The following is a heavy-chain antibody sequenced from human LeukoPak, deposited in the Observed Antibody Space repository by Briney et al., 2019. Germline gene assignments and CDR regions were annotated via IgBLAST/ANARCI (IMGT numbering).Heavy chain of an antibody. J-gene: IGHJ6*02. CDR1: GFTFSYYN. CDR3: AVKEESSWYYYYYGMDV. V-gene: IGHV3-21*01. CDR2: ISSSSSYI. D-gene: IGHD6-13*01. Sequence: GGSLRLSCAASGFTFSYYNMNWVRQAPGKGLEWVSSISSSSSYIYYADSVKGRFTISRDNAKNSLYLQMNSLRAEDTAVYYCAVKEESSWYYYYYGMDVWGQGTTVTVSS.